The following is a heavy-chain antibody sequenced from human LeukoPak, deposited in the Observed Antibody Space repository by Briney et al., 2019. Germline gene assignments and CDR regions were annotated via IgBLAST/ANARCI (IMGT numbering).Heavy chain of an antibody. CDR1: GASVSSYY. Sequence: SETLSLTCTVSGASVSSYYWSWIRQPPGKGLEWIGYISYSGSPNYNPSLKSRVTISADTSKNQFSLNLSSVTAADTAVYYCARVGHIVAAGTYDWWGQGTLVTVSS. J-gene: IGHJ4*02. CDR3: ARVGHIVAAGTYDW. D-gene: IGHD6-13*01. V-gene: IGHV4-59*08. CDR2: ISYSGSP.